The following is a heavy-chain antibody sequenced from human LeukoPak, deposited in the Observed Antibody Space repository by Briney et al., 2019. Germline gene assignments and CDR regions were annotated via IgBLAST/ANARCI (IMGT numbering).Heavy chain of an antibody. J-gene: IGHJ4*02. CDR3: AKPRLRFLEWLLSLDY. CDR2: ISYDGSNK. V-gene: IGHV3-30*04. Sequence: GGSLRLSCAASGFTFSSYAMHWVRQAPGKGLEWVAVISYDGSNKYYADSVKGRFTISRDNSKNTLYLQMNSLRAEDTAVYYCAKPRLRFLEWLLSLDYWGQGTLVTVSS. D-gene: IGHD3-3*01. CDR1: GFTFSSYA.